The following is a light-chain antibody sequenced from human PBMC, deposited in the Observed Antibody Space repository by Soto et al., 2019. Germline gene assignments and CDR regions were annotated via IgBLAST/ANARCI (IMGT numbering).Light chain of an antibody. J-gene: IGLJ1*01. CDR2: GNT. CDR1: SSNIGAGYP. V-gene: IGLV1-40*01. CDR3: QSYDSTRSAYV. Sequence: QSVLTQPPSVSGAPGQRVTISCTGSSSNIGAGYPVHWYQQLPGTAPKLLIFGNTNRPSGVPDRFSGSRSGLAITGLQAEDEADYYCQSYDSTRSAYVFGAGTKVTVL.